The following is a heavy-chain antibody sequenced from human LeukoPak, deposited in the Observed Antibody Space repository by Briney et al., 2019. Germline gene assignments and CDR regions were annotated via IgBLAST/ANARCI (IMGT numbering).Heavy chain of an antibody. CDR2: ISRSGGNS. Sequence: GGSLRLSCEASGFTQNAMGWVRQAPGKGLEWVASISRSGGNSHYADSVKGRFTISRDNSKNTMYLQMDSLRTEDTALYYCAKGGYSYGRRNEYFQHWGQGTLVTVSS. CDR3: AKGGYSYGRRNEYFQH. J-gene: IGHJ1*01. CDR1: GFTQNA. V-gene: IGHV3-23*01. D-gene: IGHD5-18*01.